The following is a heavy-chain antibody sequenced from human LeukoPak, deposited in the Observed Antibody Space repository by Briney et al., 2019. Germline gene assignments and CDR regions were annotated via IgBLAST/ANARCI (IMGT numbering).Heavy chain of an antibody. V-gene: IGHV4-38-2*01. J-gene: IGHJ4*02. D-gene: IGHD2-8*01. CDR3: ALGYCTNGVCSAGYFDY. CDR1: GYSTSSGYY. Sequence: PSETLSLTCAVSGYSTSSGYYWGWIRQPPGKGLEWIGSIYHSGSTYYNPSLKSRVTISVDTSKNQFSLKLSSVTAADTAVYYCALGYCTNGVCSAGYFDYWGQGTLVTVSS. CDR2: IYHSGST.